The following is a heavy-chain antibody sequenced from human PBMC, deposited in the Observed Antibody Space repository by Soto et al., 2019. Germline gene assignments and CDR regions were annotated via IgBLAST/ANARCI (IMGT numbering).Heavy chain of an antibody. CDR2: ISAYNGNT. Sequence: ASVKVSCKASGYTFTSYGISWVRQAPGQGLEWMGWISAYNGNTNYAQKLQGRVTMTTDTSTSTAYMELRSLRSDDTAVYYCARDRLLWFGELLAYYYYYGTDVWRQGTPVTVSS. CDR1: GYTFTSYG. D-gene: IGHD3-10*01. V-gene: IGHV1-18*04. CDR3: ARDRLLWFGELLAYYYYYGTDV. J-gene: IGHJ6*02.